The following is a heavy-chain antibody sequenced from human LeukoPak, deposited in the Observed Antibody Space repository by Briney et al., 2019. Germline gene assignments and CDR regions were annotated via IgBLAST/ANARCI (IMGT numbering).Heavy chain of an antibody. V-gene: IGHV4-59*08. D-gene: IGHD3-10*01. Sequence: SETLSLTCTVSGGSTSSSYWNWVRQPPGKGLEWIGRISYSGTTNYNPSLKSRVTISSDTSKNQFSLKLTSVTVADTAVYYCARREVEMRASASGNWLGPWGQGTLVTVSS. J-gene: IGHJ5*02. CDR3: ARREVEMRASASGNWLGP. CDR1: GGSTSSSY. CDR2: ISYSGTT.